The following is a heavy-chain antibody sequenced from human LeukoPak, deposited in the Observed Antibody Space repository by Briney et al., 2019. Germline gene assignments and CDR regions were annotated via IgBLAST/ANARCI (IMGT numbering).Heavy chain of an antibody. V-gene: IGHV3-23*01. Sequence: PGGSLRLSCAASGFTFRNYAMSWVRQAPGKGLEWVSVIDGGGGPTYYADSVKGRFTISRDNSKTTVYLQMNSLKADDTAVYYCVKEGPRVHFDYWGQGTLVTVSS. CDR3: VKEGPRVHFDY. J-gene: IGHJ4*02. CDR2: IDGGGGPT. CDR1: GFTFRNYA.